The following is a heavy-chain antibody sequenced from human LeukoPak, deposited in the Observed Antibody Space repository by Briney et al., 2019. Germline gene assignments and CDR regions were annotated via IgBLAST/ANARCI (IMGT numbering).Heavy chain of an antibody. CDR3: ARSIEWLRAPMDV. CDR2: IYYSGST. Sequence: MSSETLSRTCTVSGGSISSYYWSWIRQPPGKGLEWIGYIYYSGSTNYNPSLKSRVTISVDTSKNQFSLKLSSVTAADTAVYYCARSIEWLRAPMDVWGKGTTVTVSS. V-gene: IGHV4-59*01. J-gene: IGHJ6*03. CDR1: GGSISSYY. D-gene: IGHD3-3*01.